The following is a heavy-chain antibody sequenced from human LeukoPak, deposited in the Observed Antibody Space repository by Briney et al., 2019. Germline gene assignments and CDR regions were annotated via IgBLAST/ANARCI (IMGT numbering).Heavy chain of an antibody. J-gene: IGHJ4*02. CDR2: IIPIFGTA. Sequence: SVKVSCKASGGTFSSYAISWVRQAPGQGLEWMGGIIPIFGTANYAQKFQGRVTITADESTSTAYMELSSLRSEDTAVYYCAREGPYSSGWLLDYWGQGALVTVSS. CDR1: GGTFSSYA. CDR3: AREGPYSSGWLLDY. D-gene: IGHD6-19*01. V-gene: IGHV1-69*13.